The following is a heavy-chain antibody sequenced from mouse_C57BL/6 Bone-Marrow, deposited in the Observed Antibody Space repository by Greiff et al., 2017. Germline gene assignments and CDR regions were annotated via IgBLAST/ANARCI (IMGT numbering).Heavy chain of an antibody. V-gene: IGHV1-63*01. CDR3: ARVGYSIDY. CDR1: GYTFTNYW. Sequence: VKLVESGAELVRPGTSVKMSCKASGYTFTNYWIGWAKQRPGHGLEWIGDIYPGGGYTNYNEKFKGKATLPAAKSSSSAYMHIISLTSEDSSIYYCARVGYSIDYWGQGTSVTVSS. CDR2: IYPGGGYT. J-gene: IGHJ4*01.